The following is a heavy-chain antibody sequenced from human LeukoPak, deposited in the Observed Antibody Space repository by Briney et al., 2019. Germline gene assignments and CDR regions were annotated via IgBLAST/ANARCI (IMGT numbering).Heavy chain of an antibody. J-gene: IGHJ4*02. V-gene: IGHV4-59*12. Sequence: PSETLSLTCTVSGGSISSYYWSWIRQPPGKGLEWIGYIYYSGSTNYNPSLKSRVTISVDTSKNQFSLKLSSVTAADTAVYYCARDRDSSGWYRPDYWGQGTLVTVSS. CDR3: ARDRDSSGWYRPDY. D-gene: IGHD6-19*01. CDR1: GGSISSYY. CDR2: IYYSGST.